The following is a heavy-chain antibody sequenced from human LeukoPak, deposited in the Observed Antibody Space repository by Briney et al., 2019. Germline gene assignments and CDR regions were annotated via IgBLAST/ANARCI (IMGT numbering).Heavy chain of an antibody. D-gene: IGHD6-25*01. CDR1: GYTFIGYY. CDR3: ARSSAPTYYHFYYYMDV. CDR2: INPNSGGA. Sequence: ASVKVSCKASGYTFIGYYKHWVRQAPGQGLEWMGWINPNSGGAKYAQNFQGRVIMTTDTSISTAYMELTSLRSDDTAVYYCARSSAPTYYHFYYYMDVWGKGSTVTVSS. J-gene: IGHJ6*03. V-gene: IGHV1-2*02.